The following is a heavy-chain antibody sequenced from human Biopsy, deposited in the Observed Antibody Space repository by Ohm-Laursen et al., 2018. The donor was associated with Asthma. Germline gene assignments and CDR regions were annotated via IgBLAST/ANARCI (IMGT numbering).Heavy chain of an antibody. D-gene: IGHD5-12*01. CDR3: ARGYSGSDRIVYYYSGLEV. J-gene: IGHJ6*02. Sequence: GSSVKVSCKASGDSFSNYAISWVRQAPGQGLEWMGGLIPVLGTPDHAQMFEGRVTITADESTSTAYMELSCLSSEDTAVYYCARGYSGSDRIVYYYSGLEVWGQGTTVTVSS. V-gene: IGHV1-69*01. CDR1: GDSFSNYA. CDR2: LIPVLGTP.